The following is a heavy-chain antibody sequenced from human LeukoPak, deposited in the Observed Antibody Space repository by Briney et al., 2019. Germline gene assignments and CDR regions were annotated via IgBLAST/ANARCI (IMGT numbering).Heavy chain of an antibody. CDR1: GFTLSSNY. J-gene: IGHJ4*02. CDR2: ISGSGGAT. D-gene: IGHD3-10*01. V-gene: IGHV3-23*01. Sequence: GGSLRLSCAASGFTLSSNYMSWVRQAPGKGLEWFSGISGSGGATYYADSVKGRFTISRDNSKTTLYLQMNSLRAEDTALYYCASGRGQNWGQGTLVTVSS. CDR3: ASGRGQN.